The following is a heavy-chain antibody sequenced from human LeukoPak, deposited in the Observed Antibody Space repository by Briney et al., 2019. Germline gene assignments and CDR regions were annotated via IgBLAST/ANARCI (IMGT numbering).Heavy chain of an antibody. V-gene: IGHV1-18*01. CDR1: GYTFTSYG. J-gene: IGHJ4*02. CDR2: ISAYNGNT. D-gene: IGHD4-17*01. CDR3: AKNCRGLPDEPFDY. Sequence: ASVKVSCKASGYTFTSYGISWVRQAPGQGLEWMGWISAYNGNTNYAQKLQGRVTMTTDTSTSTAYMELRSLRAEDTAVYYCAKNCRGLPDEPFDYWGQGTLVTVSS.